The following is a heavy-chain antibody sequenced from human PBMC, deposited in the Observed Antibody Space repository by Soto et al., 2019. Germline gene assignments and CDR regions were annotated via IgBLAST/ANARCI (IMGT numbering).Heavy chain of an antibody. CDR3: ASATIGYCSSTSCYQFDY. CDR1: GGSISSSNW. D-gene: IGHD2-2*01. J-gene: IGHJ4*02. CDR2: IYHSGST. Sequence: PSETLSLTCAVSGGSISSSNWWSWVRQPPGKGLEWIGEIYHSGSTNYNPSLKSRVTISVDKSKNQFSLKLSSVTAADTAVYYWASATIGYCSSTSCYQFDYWGQGTLVTVSS. V-gene: IGHV4-4*02.